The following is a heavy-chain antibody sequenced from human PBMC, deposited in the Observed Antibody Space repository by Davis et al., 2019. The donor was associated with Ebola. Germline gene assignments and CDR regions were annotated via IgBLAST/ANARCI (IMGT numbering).Heavy chain of an antibody. CDR2: ISAYNGNT. V-gene: IGHV1-18*01. J-gene: IGHJ6*02. Sequence: AASVKVSCKASGYTFTSYGLSWVRQAPGQGLEWMGWISAYNGNTNYAQKLQGRVTMTTDTSTSTAYMELRSLRSDDTAVYYCAKDRRHTDYGDILYYYYGMDVWGQGTTVTVSS. D-gene: IGHD4-17*01. CDR3: AKDRRHTDYGDILYYYYGMDV. CDR1: GYTFTSYG.